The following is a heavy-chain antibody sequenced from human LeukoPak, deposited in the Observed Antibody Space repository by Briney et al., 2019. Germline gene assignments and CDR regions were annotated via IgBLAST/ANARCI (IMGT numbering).Heavy chain of an antibody. CDR1: GGSISSGSYY. D-gene: IGHD4-17*01. CDR3: ASGNYGDYRFDY. CDR2: IYTSGST. J-gene: IGHJ4*02. Sequence: SETLSLTCTVSGGSISSGSYYWSWIRQPAGKGLEGMGRIYTSGSTNYNPSLKSGVTMSVDTSKNQFSLKLSSVTAADTAVYYCASGNYGDYRFDYWGQGTLVTVSS. V-gene: IGHV4-61*02.